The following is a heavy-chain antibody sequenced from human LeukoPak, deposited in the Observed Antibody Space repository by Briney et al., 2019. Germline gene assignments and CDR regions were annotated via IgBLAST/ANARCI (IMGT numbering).Heavy chain of an antibody. J-gene: IGHJ5*02. CDR3: AGAQIVLSPTAQRGWFDP. V-gene: IGHV4-30-4*01. CDR2: IYYSGST. D-gene: IGHD2-8*01. CDR1: GGSISSDDYY. Sequence: SETLSLTCTVSGGSISSDDYYWSWIRQPPGTGLEWIGYIYYSGSTYYNPSLKSRVTISVDTSKDQFSLKLSSVTAADTAVYYCAGAQIVLSPTAQRGWFDPWGQGTLVTVSS.